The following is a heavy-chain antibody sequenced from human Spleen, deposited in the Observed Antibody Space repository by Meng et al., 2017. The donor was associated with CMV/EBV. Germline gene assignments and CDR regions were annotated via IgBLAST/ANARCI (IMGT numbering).Heavy chain of an antibody. Sequence: GGSLRLSCAASGFTFSSYAMSWVRQAPGKGLEWVAFIRYDGNAQYYGDSVKGRFTISRDNSKNTLYLQMDSLRPEDTATYYCVKDIHSLDWGQGTLVTVSS. CDR1: GFTFSSYA. CDR3: VKDIHSLD. CDR2: IRYDGNAQ. V-gene: IGHV3-30*02. D-gene: IGHD2-15*01. J-gene: IGHJ4*02.